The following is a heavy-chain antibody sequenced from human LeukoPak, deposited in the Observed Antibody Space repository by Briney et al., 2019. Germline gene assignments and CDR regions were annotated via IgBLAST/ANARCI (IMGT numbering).Heavy chain of an antibody. CDR1: GGSISSYY. V-gene: IGHV4-4*07. Sequence: SETLSLTFTVSGGSISSYYWSWTRQPAGKGLEWIGRIYTSGSTNYNPSLKSRVTMSVDTSKNQFSLKLSSVTAADTAVYYCAKVTWVGATGGRGAFDIWGQGTMVTVSS. CDR2: IYTSGST. CDR3: AKVTWVGATGGRGAFDI. J-gene: IGHJ3*02. D-gene: IGHD1-26*01.